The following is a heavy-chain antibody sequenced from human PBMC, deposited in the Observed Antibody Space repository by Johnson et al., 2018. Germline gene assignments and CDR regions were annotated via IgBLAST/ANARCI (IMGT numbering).Heavy chain of an antibody. Sequence: VQLVESGGGLVQPGGSLRLSCAASGFTFSGYAMSWVRQAPGKGLEWVSSISSSAGSTYYADPLRGRFTISRDNSKETLYLQMNSLRADDTAVYFCAKDGYMDVWGKGTTVTVSS. J-gene: IGHJ6*03. CDR1: GFTFSGYA. CDR3: AKDGYMDV. V-gene: IGHV3-23*04. CDR2: ISSSAGST.